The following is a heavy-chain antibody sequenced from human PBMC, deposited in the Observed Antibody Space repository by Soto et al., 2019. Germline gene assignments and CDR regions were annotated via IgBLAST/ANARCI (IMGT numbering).Heavy chain of an antibody. CDR3: ARQDFDWLEARDAFDI. CDR2: IYYSGST. D-gene: IGHD3-9*01. V-gene: IGHV4-39*01. CDR1: GGSISSSSYY. J-gene: IGHJ3*02. Sequence: SETLSLTCTVSGGSISSSSYYWGWIRQPPGKGLEWIGSIYYSGSTYYNPSLKSRVTISVDTSKNQFSLKLSSVTAADTAVYYCARQDFDWLEARDAFDIWGQGTMVTVSS.